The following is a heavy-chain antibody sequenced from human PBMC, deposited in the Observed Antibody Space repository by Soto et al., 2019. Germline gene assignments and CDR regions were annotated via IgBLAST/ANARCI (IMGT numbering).Heavy chain of an antibody. V-gene: IGHV1-69*01. J-gene: IGHJ1*01. CDR2: IIPILGIT. Sequence: QAQLMQSGAEVKKPGSSVKVSCKASGGTFSGYAISWVRQAPGQGLEWMGGIIPILGITNYAQKFQGRITIAADESTGTVYMDLRSVRSEETAVYYCARDPRSITGTTSSEDFQHWGQGTLVSVSS. CDR1: GGTFSGYA. CDR3: ARDPRSITGTTSSEDFQH. D-gene: IGHD1-20*01.